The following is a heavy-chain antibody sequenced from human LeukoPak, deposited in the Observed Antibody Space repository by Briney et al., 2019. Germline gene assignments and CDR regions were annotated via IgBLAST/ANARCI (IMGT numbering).Heavy chain of an antibody. V-gene: IGHV3-23*01. J-gene: IGHJ3*02. CDR3: AKDGVLLWFGELSAHDAFDI. CDR1: GFTLSSYA. D-gene: IGHD3-10*01. Sequence: GGSLRLSCAASGFTLSSYAMSWVRQAPGKGLEWVSAISGSGGSTYYADSVKGRFTISRDNSKNTLYLQMNSLRAEDTAVYYCAKDGVLLWFGELSAHDAFDIWGQGTMVTVSS. CDR2: ISGSGGST.